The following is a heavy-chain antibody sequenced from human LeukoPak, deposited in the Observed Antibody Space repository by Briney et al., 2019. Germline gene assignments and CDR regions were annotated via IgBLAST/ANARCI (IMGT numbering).Heavy chain of an antibody. J-gene: IGHJ5*02. CDR1: GFSLSTSGVA. D-gene: IGHD2/OR15-2a*01. Sequence: SGPTLVNPTQTLTLTCTLSGFSLSTSGVAVGWIRQPPTKALEWLALIYWVDDKRYSPSLKNRLTIPKDASKNQVVLTMTNVDPVDTATYYCAHLGSENITIPGSYNWFDPWGQGTLVTVSS. CDR3: AHLGSENITIPGSYNWFDP. V-gene: IGHV2-5*02. CDR2: IYWVDDK.